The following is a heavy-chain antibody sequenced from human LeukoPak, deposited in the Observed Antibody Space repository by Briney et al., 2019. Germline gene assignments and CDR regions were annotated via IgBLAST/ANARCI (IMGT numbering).Heavy chain of an antibody. D-gene: IGHD6-13*01. CDR3: ACSRLTFSSSWLW. CDR1: GFTFDDYG. J-gene: IGHJ4*02. Sequence: TGGSLRLSCAASGFTFDDYGMSWVRQAPGKGPEWVSAISHSGGTTYYADSVKGRFTITRDNSKNTLYLQMNSLRADDTAVYYCACSRLTFSSSWLWWGQGALVTVSS. V-gene: IGHV3-23*01. CDR2: ISHSGGTT.